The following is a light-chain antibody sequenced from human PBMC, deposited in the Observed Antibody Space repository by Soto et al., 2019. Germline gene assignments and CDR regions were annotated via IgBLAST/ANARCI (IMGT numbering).Light chain of an antibody. CDR1: ESINSN. V-gene: IGKV3D-15*01. CDR2: AAS. J-gene: IGKJ1*01. CDR3: EEYDFWPRT. Sequence: EAVLTQSPAILSVSPGERGSFSCRASESINSNLAWYQQKPGQPPRLLIYAASTRATDIPATFSGSGSESEFTLTINSLLSEDLAVDYGEEYDFWPRTLGKGTKV.